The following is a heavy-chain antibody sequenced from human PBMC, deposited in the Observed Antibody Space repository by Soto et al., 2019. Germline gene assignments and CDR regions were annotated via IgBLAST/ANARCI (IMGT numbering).Heavy chain of an antibody. V-gene: IGHV4-34*01. CDR1: GGSFSGYY. J-gene: IGHJ6*03. CDR2: INHSGST. Sequence: SETLSLTCAVYGGSFSGYYWSWIRQPPGKGLEWIGEINHSGSTNYNPSLKSRVTISVDTSKNQFSLKLSSVTAADMAVYYCSHTVTAYYYYMDVWGKGTTVTVSS. CDR3: SHTVTAYYYYMDV. D-gene: IGHD4-4*01.